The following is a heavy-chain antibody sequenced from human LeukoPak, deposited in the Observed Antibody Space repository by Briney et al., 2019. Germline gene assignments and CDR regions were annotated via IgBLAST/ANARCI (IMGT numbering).Heavy chain of an antibody. J-gene: IGHJ5*02. Sequence: SETLSLTCAVYGGSFSGYYWSWIRQPPGKGLEWIGEINHSGSTNYNPSLKSRVTISVDTSKNQFSLKLSSVTAADTAVYYCARGSPLRYFDWSPSNWFDPWGQRTLVTVSS. CDR2: INHSGST. D-gene: IGHD3-9*01. CDR1: GGSFSGYY. CDR3: ARGSPLRYFDWSPSNWFDP. V-gene: IGHV4-34*01.